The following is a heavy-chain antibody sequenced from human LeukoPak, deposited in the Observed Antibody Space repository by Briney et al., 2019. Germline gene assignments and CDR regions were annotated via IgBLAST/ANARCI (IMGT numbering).Heavy chain of an antibody. V-gene: IGHV3-23*01. CDR2: IIASGEST. D-gene: IGHD1-26*01. CDR1: GFTFSTYA. Sequence: GGTLRLSCAASGFTFSTYAMSWVRQGPGKGLEWVSTIIASGESTYYTDSVKGRFTISRDNPKNTLYLQMNSLRAEDTAVYYCAKGGVRSWEPLDYWGQGSLVTVSS. J-gene: IGHJ4*02. CDR3: AKGGVRSWEPLDY.